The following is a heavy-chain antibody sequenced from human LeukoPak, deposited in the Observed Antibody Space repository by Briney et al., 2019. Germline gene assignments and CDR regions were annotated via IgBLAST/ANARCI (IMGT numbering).Heavy chain of an antibody. Sequence: PSETLSLTCTVSGGSISSSSYYWGWIRQPPGKGLEWIGSIYYSGSTNYNPSLKSRVTISVDTSKNQFSLKLSSVTAADTAVYYCALRILYCSSTSCYPNGMDVWGQGTTVTVSS. D-gene: IGHD2-2*01. CDR2: IYYSGST. CDR1: GGSISSSSYY. CDR3: ALRILYCSSTSCYPNGMDV. J-gene: IGHJ6*02. V-gene: IGHV4-39*07.